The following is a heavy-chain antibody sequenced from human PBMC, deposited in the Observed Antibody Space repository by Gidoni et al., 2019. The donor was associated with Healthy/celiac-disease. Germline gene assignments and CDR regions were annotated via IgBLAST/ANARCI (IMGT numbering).Heavy chain of an antibody. J-gene: IGHJ3*02. CDR3: ARDRGVGATHGPEAFDI. Sequence: SLKSRVTISVDTSKNQFSLKLSSVTAADTAVYYCARDRGVGATHGPEAFDIWGQGTMVTVSS. V-gene: IGHV4-31*02. D-gene: IGHD1-26*01.